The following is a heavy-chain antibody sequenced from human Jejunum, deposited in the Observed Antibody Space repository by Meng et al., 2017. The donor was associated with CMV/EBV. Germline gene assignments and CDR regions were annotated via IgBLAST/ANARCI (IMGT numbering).Heavy chain of an antibody. V-gene: IGHV3-66*01. CDR1: GISVITNY. CDR3: ARGAMSFES. CDR2: IYSGGDKT. J-gene: IGHJ5*01. Sequence: VQLVGSGGGLGQPGGSLRLSCAVSGISVITNYMTWVRQTPGKGLEWVSVIYSGGDKTYYADSVKGRFTISRDSSRNTLYLQMTSLRAGDTALYYCARGAMSFESWGQGTLVTVSS.